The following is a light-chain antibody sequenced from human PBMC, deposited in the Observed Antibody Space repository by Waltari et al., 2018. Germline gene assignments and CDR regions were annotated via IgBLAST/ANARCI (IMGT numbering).Light chain of an antibody. CDR1: QCHSKRY. CDR2: GAS. CDR3: QQYGSSVMYT. V-gene: IGKV3-20*01. Sequence: VLTQSPGTLSLSPGERVTLSCRASQCHSKRYLAWYQQKPGQAPRLLIYGASSRAADIPDRFSGSGSGTDFTLTISRLEPDDFAMYYCQQYGSSVMYTFGQGTKLEIK. J-gene: IGKJ2*01.